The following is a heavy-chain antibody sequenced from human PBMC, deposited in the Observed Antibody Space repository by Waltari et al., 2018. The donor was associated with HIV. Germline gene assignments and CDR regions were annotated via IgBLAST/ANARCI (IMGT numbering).Heavy chain of an antibody. CDR3: ARDDSGAYHLGWFDP. Sequence: DVLLVESGGGLVQPGGSLRLSCAASGFTFSTYNMTWVRQAPGKGLGCLASITGVSDAIYYAQSVRGRFIVSRDNADNSLHLEMNSLRADDTAVYYCARDDSGAYHLGWFDPWGQGTLVSVSS. CDR1: GFTFSTYN. CDR2: ITGVSDAI. J-gene: IGHJ5*02. D-gene: IGHD3-22*01. V-gene: IGHV3-48*01.